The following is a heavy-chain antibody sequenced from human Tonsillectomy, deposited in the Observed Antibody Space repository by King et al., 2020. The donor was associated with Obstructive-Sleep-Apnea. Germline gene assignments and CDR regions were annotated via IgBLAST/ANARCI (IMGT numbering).Heavy chain of an antibody. V-gene: IGHV3-30*04. CDR3: ARGGLRDWYFDL. CDR1: GFTFSRYA. CDR2: ISYDGSNK. J-gene: IGHJ2*01. Sequence: QLVQSGGGVVQPGRSLRLSCAASGFTFSRYAMHWVRPAPGKGLEWVAVISYDGSNKYYADSVKGGFTISRDNSKNTLYLQMNSLRAEDTAVYSCARGGLRDWYFDLWGRGTLVTVSS. D-gene: IGHD2-21*02.